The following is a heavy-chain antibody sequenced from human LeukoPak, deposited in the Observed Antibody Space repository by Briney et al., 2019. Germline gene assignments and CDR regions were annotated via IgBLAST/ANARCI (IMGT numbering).Heavy chain of an antibody. CDR3: ARDPDGARDFDY. D-gene: IGHD4/OR15-4a*01. Sequence: PEASVKVSCKASGYTFTNFGISWVRQAPGQGLEWMGWISPYKGTTYYAQNLQGRVTMTTDTSTSTAYMELRSLRSDDTAVYYCARDPDGARDFDYWGQGTLVTVSS. CDR2: ISPYKGTT. J-gene: IGHJ4*02. CDR1: GYTFTNFG. V-gene: IGHV1-18*01.